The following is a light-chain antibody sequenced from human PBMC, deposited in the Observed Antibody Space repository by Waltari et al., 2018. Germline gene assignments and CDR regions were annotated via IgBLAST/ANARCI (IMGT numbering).Light chain of an antibody. Sequence: EVVMTQSPGTLSASPGERVTLSCRASQNINRKLAWYQQRPDQAPRLLIYEASTRAVGTPPRFSGSGSGADFTLTISSPQSEDFAVYFCQQYDTWPRTFGQGTNLAI. J-gene: IGKJ2*01. CDR2: EAS. CDR1: QNINRK. CDR3: QQYDTWPRT. V-gene: IGKV3-15*01.